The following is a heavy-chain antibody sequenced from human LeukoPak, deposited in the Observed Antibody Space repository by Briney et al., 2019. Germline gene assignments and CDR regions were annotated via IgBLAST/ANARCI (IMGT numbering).Heavy chain of an antibody. CDR1: GGSISSSNYY. D-gene: IGHD3-22*01. Sequence: SETLSLTCTVSGGSISSSNYYWGWIRQPPGKGLEWIGSTYYSGSTYYNLSLKSRVTISVDTSKNQFSLKLSSVTAADTAVYYCAREVRSGYYLRGAFDIWGQGTMVTVSS. CDR2: TYYSGST. V-gene: IGHV4-39*07. J-gene: IGHJ3*02. CDR3: AREVRSGYYLRGAFDI.